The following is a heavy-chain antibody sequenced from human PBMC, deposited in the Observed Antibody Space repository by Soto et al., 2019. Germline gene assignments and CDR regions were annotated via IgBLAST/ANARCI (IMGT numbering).Heavy chain of an antibody. D-gene: IGHD6-13*01. V-gene: IGHV3-30-3*01. Sequence: QVQLVESGGGVVQPGRSLRLSCAASGFTFSTYAMHWVRQTPGKGLKWVAVISSDGNNKYDSDSVKGRLSISRDNSRNTLYLQMNSMRADDTAVYYCGSDPVGRRQLVTGSFDSWGQGTLVTVSS. J-gene: IGHJ4*02. CDR3: GSDPVGRRQLVTGSFDS. CDR1: GFTFSTYA. CDR2: ISSDGNNK.